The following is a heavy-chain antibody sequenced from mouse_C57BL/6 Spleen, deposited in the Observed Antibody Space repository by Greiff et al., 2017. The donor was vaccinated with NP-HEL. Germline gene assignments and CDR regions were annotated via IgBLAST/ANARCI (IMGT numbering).Heavy chain of an antibody. CDR2: IYPGDGDT. Sequence: VKLVESGAELVKPGASVKISCKASGYAFSSYWMNWVKQRPGKGLEWIGQIYPGDGDTNYNGKFKGKATLTADKSSSTAYMQLSSLTSEDSAVYFCAREGTTVVAFDYWGQGTTLTVSS. CDR1: GYAFSSYW. J-gene: IGHJ2*01. D-gene: IGHD1-1*01. V-gene: IGHV1-80*01. CDR3: AREGTTVVAFDY.